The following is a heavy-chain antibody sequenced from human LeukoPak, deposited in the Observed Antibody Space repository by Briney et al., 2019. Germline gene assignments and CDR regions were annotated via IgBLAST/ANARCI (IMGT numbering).Heavy chain of an antibody. V-gene: IGHV3-23*01. CDR3: AKHYPGQTYYDSAFDI. CDR1: GFTVSSNY. J-gene: IGHJ3*02. CDR2: ISGSGGST. Sequence: GGSLRLSCAASGFTVSSNYMSWVRQAPGKGLEWVSGISGSGGSTDYADSVKGRYTISRDNSKNTLYLQMNSLRAEDTAVYYCAKHYPGQTYYDSAFDIWGQGTLVTVSS. D-gene: IGHD3-22*01.